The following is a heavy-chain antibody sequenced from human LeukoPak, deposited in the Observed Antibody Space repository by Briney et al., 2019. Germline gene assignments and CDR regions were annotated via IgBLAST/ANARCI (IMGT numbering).Heavy chain of an antibody. CDR3: ARGSSSWYGYYYYYMDV. CDR2: IYSGGST. Sequence: PGGSLRLSCAASGFTVSSNYMSWFRQAPGKGLEGGSVIYSGGSTYYADSVKGRFTIPRDNSKNTLYLQMNSLRAEDTAVYNCARGSSSWYGYYYYYMDVWGKGTTVTVSS. J-gene: IGHJ6*03. CDR1: GFTVSSNY. D-gene: IGHD6-13*01. V-gene: IGHV3-53*01.